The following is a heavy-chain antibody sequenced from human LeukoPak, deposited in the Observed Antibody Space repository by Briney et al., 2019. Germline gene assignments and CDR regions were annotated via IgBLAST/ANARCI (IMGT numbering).Heavy chain of an antibody. CDR1: GFTFSSYS. V-gene: IGHV3-21*01. D-gene: IGHD6-13*01. J-gene: IGHJ4*02. CDR3: AKDLERQLVLPTQTY. CDR2: ISSSSSYI. Sequence: PGGSLRLSCAASGFTFSSYSMNWVRQAPGKGLEWVSSISSSSSYIYYADSVKGRFTISRDNAKNSLYLQMNSLRAEDTAVYYCAKDLERQLVLPTQTYWGQGTLVTVSS.